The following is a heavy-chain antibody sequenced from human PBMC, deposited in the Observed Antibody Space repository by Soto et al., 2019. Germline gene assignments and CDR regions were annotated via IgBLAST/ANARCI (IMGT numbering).Heavy chain of an antibody. D-gene: IGHD5-12*01. CDR3: ERDQGGDDAMCDY. CDR2: ISASCANT. V-gene: IGHV3-23*01. J-gene: IGHJ4*02. CDR1: GFDSKNYS. Sequence: CGFDSKNYSMTGARQAPGKGLEGVSSISASCANTHYADSVKGRFTIARENYNNILYLKMDDLRADDTATYYRERDQGGDDAMCDYRGQGTRVTVSS.